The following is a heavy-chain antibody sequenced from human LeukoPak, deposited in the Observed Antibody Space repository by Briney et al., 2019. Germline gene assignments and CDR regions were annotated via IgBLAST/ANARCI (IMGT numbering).Heavy chain of an antibody. Sequence: GASVKVSCKASGYTFTSYGISWVRQAPGQGLEWMGWISAYNGNTNYAQKLQGRVTMTTDTSTSTAYMELRSLRSDDTAVYYCARVIVPAAMDGGAYYYYYMDVWGKGTTVTVSS. J-gene: IGHJ6*03. V-gene: IGHV1-18*01. CDR2: ISAYNGNT. CDR3: ARVIVPAAMDGGAYYYYYMDV. D-gene: IGHD2-2*01. CDR1: GYTFTSYG.